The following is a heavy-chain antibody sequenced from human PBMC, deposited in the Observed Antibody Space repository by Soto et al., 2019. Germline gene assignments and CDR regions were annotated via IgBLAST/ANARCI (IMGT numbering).Heavy chain of an antibody. Sequence: QVQLLESGGGLVKPGGSQRLSCVTSGFTFSDYYMGWVRQAPGKGLVLISYISGSGSYTLYADSVKGRFTFSRDNANNSLSLLMSSLRGEDTAMYYCGRDSSPYYGGRKEFGAFDIWGLGTVVTVSS. V-gene: IGHV3-11*06. CDR3: GRDSSPYYGGRKEFGAFDI. J-gene: IGHJ3*02. CDR2: ISGSGSYT. D-gene: IGHD3-3*01. CDR1: GFTFSDYY.